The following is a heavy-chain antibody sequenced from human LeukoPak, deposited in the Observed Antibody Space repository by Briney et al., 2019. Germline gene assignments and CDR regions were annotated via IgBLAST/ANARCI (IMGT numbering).Heavy chain of an antibody. Sequence: GGSLRLSCAASGFTFDDHAMHWVRQAPGRGLEWVSGISWNSGSIGYADSVKGRFTISRDNAKNSLYLQMNSLRAEDMALYYCAKDRERHCSSTSCYWLDYWGQGTLVTVSS. CDR3: AKDRERHCSSTSCYWLDY. D-gene: IGHD2-2*01. CDR2: ISWNSGSI. V-gene: IGHV3-9*03. CDR1: GFTFDDHA. J-gene: IGHJ4*02.